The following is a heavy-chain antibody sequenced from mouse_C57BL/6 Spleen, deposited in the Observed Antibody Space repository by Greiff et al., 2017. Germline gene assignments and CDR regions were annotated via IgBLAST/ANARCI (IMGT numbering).Heavy chain of an antibody. CDR1: GYTFTDYY. Sequence: VQLQQSGPELVKPGASVKISCKASGYTFTDYYMNWVKQSHGKSLEWIGDINPNNGGTSYNQKFKGKATLTVDKSSSTAYMELRSLTSEDSAVYYCARNLMDYWGQGTSVTVSS. CDR2: INPNNGGT. V-gene: IGHV1-26*01. J-gene: IGHJ4*01. CDR3: ARNLMDY.